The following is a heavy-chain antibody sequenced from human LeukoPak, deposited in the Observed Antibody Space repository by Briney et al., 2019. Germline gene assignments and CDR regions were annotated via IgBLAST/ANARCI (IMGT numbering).Heavy chain of an antibody. CDR2: IIPIFGTA. V-gene: IGHV1-69*05. CDR3: ARGSPQRLGPYYYYYMDV. J-gene: IGHJ6*03. D-gene: IGHD6-25*01. Sequence: SVKVSCKASGGTFSSYAISWVRQAPGQGLEWMGGIIPIFGTANYAQKFQGRVTITTDESTSTAYMELSSLRSEDTAVYYCARGSPQRLGPYYYYYMDVWGKGTTVTVSS. CDR1: GGTFSSYA.